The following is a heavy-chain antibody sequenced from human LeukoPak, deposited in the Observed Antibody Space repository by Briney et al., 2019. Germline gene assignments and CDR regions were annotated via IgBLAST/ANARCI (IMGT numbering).Heavy chain of an antibody. J-gene: IGHJ4*02. Sequence: WASVKVSCKASGYTFTSYGISWVRQAPGQGLEWMGWISAYNGNTNYAQKLQGRVTMTTDTSTSTAYMELRSLRSDDTAVYYCARDRIARPWPDEYSSSSTFYYWGQGTLVTVSS. V-gene: IGHV1-18*01. CDR3: ARDRIARPWPDEYSSSSTFYY. CDR1: GYTFTSYG. CDR2: ISAYNGNT. D-gene: IGHD6-6*01.